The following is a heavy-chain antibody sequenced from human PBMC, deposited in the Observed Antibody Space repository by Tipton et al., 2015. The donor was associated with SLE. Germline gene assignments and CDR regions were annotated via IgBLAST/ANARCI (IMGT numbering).Heavy chain of an antibody. V-gene: IGHV3-73*01. Sequence: QLVQSGGGLVQPGGSLKVSCEASGFAFTGSTIHWVRQASGKGLEWVGHIRSKTNNYATSYAASVKGRFTISRDDSQNTAYLQMNSLKAEDTAVYYCTRHNRDAHYYDTSGYYYEVYYYGEDIWGQGTTVTVSS. CDR3: TRHNRDAHYYDTSGYYYEVYYYGEDI. CDR1: GFAFTGST. CDR2: IRSKTNNYAT. J-gene: IGHJ6*02. D-gene: IGHD3-22*01.